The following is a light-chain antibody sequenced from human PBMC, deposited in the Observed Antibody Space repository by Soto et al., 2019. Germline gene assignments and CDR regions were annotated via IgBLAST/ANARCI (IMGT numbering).Light chain of an antibody. J-gene: IGLJ1*01. V-gene: IGLV3-21*04. CDR3: QVWDSIGDHPDV. CDR2: YDS. Sequence: SYELTQPPSVSVAPGKTARITCGGNYIGSKSVHWYQQKPGQAPVLVIYYDSDRPSGIPERFSGSNSGNTATLTISRVEAGDEADYYCQVWDSIGDHPDVFGTGTKLTVL. CDR1: YIGSKS.